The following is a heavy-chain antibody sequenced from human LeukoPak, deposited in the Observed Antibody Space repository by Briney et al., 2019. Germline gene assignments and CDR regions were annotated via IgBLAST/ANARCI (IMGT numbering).Heavy chain of an antibody. CDR3: ARDRWNCSGGSCYLGLNDY. Sequence: SVKVSCKASGGTFSSNAISWVRQAPGQGLEWMGGIIPIFGTANYAQTFQGRVTITTDESTSTAYMELGSLRSEDGAVYYCARDRWNCSGGSCYLGLNDYWGQGTLVRVSS. J-gene: IGHJ4*02. CDR2: IIPIFGTA. D-gene: IGHD2-15*01. V-gene: IGHV1-69*05. CDR1: GGTFSSNA.